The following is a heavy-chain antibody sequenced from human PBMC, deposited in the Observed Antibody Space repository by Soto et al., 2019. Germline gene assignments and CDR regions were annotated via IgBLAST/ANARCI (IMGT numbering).Heavy chain of an antibody. CDR2: INPNGGVT. Sequence: QVQLVQSGAEVRKPGASVTVSCRSSGDSFNDYYIHWVLQAPGQGCEWMGWINPNGGVTKYAQKFQGWVSMTRDTSIRTVYMQLSRLRSDDTAVYYCARESGGATATLDYYYFYMDVWGTGTTVTVSS. J-gene: IGHJ6*03. CDR1: GDSFNDYY. CDR3: ARESGGATATLDYYYFYMDV. D-gene: IGHD1-26*01. V-gene: IGHV1-2*04.